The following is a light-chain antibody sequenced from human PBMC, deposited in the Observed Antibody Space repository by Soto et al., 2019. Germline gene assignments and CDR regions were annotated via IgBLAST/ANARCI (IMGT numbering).Light chain of an antibody. CDR3: AAWDDSLTSSYV. J-gene: IGLJ1*01. Sequence: QSALTQPASVSGSPGQSITISCTGTSSDVGGYNYVSWYQQHPGKAPKLMIYEVSNRPSGVSNRFSGSKSGNTASLTISGLRSEDEADYYCAAWDDSLTSSYVFGTGTKLTVL. CDR2: EVS. CDR1: SSDVGGYNY. V-gene: IGLV2-14*01.